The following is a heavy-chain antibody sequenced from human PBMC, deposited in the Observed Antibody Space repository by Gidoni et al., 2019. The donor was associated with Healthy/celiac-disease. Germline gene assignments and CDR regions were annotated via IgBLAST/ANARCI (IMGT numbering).Heavy chain of an antibody. J-gene: IGHJ6*02. CDR1: GGTFSRYT. CDR3: ARDFYYGDYGNYYYGMDV. V-gene: IGHV1-69*08. D-gene: IGHD4-17*01. Sequence: QVQLVQSGAEVKKPGSSVKVSCKASGGTFSRYTISWVAQAPGQGLEWMGRIIPILGIANYAQKFQGRVTITADKSTSTAYMELSSLRSEDTAVYYCARDFYYGDYGNYYYGMDVWGQGTTVTVSS. CDR2: IIPILGIA.